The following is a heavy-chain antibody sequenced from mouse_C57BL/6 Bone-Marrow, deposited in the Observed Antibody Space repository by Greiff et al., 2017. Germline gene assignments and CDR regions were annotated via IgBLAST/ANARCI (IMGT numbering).Heavy chain of an antibody. Sequence: VQLQQSGPELVKPGASVKISCKASGYAFSSSWMNWVKQRPGKGLEWIGRIYPGDGDTNYNGKFKGKATLTADKSSSTAYMQLSSLTSEDSAVYFCARSAIYYYGSSWYFDVWGTGTTVTVSS. CDR2: IYPGDGDT. CDR1: GYAFSSSW. CDR3: ARSAIYYYGSSWYFDV. J-gene: IGHJ1*03. V-gene: IGHV1-82*01. D-gene: IGHD1-1*01.